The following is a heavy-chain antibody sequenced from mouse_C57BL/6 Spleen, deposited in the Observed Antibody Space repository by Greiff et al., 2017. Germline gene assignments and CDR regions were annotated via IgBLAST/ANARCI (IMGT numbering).Heavy chain of an antibody. J-gene: IGHJ2*01. V-gene: IGHV1-59*01. CDR3: ARRSNYDFDY. CDR1: GYTFTSYW. CDR2: IDPSDSYT. Sequence: VQLQQPGAELVRPGTSVKLSCKASGYTFTSYWMHWVKQRPGQGLEWIGVIDPSDSYTNYNQKLKGKATLTVDTSASTAYTQRSSLTSEDSAVYYCARRSNYDFDYWGQGTTLTVSS. D-gene: IGHD2-5*01.